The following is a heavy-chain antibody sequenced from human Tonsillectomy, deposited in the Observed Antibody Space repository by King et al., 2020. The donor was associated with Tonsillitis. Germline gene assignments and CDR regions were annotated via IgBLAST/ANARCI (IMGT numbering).Heavy chain of an antibody. CDR3: ARHGLELGEYYFDY. D-gene: IGHD1-7*01. Sequence: QLQESGPGLAKPSETLSLTCTVSGGSISSSLYYWGWIRQPPGKGLEWIGSIYYSGSTYYNPSLKSGVTISADTSKNQFSLKLTSVTAADTAVYYCARHGLELGEYYFDYWGQGTLVTVSS. CDR2: IYYSGST. CDR1: GGSISSSLYY. J-gene: IGHJ4*02. V-gene: IGHV4-39*01.